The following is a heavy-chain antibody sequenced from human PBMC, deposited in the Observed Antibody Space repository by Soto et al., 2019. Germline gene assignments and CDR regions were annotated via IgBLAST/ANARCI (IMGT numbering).Heavy chain of an antibody. V-gene: IGHV1-69*01. D-gene: IGHD2-2*01. J-gene: IGHJ6*02. Sequence: QVQLVQSGAEVKKPGSSVKVYCKASGGTFSSYAISWVRQAPGQGLEWMGGIIPISGTANYAQKFQGRVTITADESTSTAYMELSSLRSEVTAVYYCARSQGSSTSLEIYYYYYYGMDVWGQGTTVTVSS. CDR2: IIPISGTA. CDR1: GGTFSSYA. CDR3: ARSQGSSTSLEIYYYYYYGMDV.